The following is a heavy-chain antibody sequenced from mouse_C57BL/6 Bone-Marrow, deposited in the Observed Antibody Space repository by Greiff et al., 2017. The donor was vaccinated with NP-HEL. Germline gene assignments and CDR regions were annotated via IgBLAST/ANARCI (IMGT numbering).Heavy chain of an antibody. V-gene: IGHV1-26*01. CDR2: INPNNGGT. Sequence: EVQLQQSGPELVKPGASVKISCKASGYTFTDYYMNWVKQSHGKSLEWIGDINPNNGGTSYNQKFKGKATLTVDKSSSTAYMELRSLTSEDSAVYYCARRGSGTDYFDYWGQGTTLTVSS. J-gene: IGHJ2*01. D-gene: IGHD4-1*01. CDR3: ARRGSGTDYFDY. CDR1: GYTFTDYY.